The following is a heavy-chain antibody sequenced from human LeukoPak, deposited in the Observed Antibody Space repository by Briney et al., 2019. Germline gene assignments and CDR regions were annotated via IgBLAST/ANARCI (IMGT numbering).Heavy chain of an antibody. D-gene: IGHD6-6*01. CDR1: GVSISSGDYY. CDR2: IYYSGST. J-gene: IGHJ5*02. V-gene: IGHV4-30-4*01. Sequence: PSQTLSLTCTVSGVSISSGDYYWSWIRQPPGKGLEWIGYIYYSGSTYYNPSLKSRVTISVDTSKNQFSLKLSSVTAADTAVYYCARDIAALGTAFDPWGQGTLVTVSS. CDR3: ARDIAALGTAFDP.